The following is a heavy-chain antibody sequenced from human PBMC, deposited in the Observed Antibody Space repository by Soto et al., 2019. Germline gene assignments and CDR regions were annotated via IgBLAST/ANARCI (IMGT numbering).Heavy chain of an antibody. CDR2: ISDNGSDK. CDR1: GFTFSRYG. J-gene: IGHJ4*02. V-gene: IGHV3-30*03. CDR3: ARDPFGQTYPVVYDY. Sequence: QVQLVESGGGVVQPERSLRLSCAASGFTFSRYGMHWVRQTPGKGLEWVAVISDNGSDKYYGDSVKGRFIISRDNSKNTLDLQMNSLRAEDTAVYFCARDPFGQTYPVVYDYWGQGTLVTVSS. D-gene: IGHD3-3*01.